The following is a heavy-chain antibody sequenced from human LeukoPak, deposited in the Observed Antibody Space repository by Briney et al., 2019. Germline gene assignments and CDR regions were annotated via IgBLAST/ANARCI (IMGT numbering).Heavy chain of an antibody. CDR3: ARERYGYLYYFDY. D-gene: IGHD5-18*01. CDR1: GGTFSSYA. Sequence: ASVKVSCKASGGTFSSYAISWVRQAPGQGLEWMGGIIPIFGTANSAQKFQGRGTITTDESTSTAYMELSSLRSEDTAVYYCARERYGYLYYFDYWGQGTLVTVSS. J-gene: IGHJ4*02. V-gene: IGHV1-69*05. CDR2: IIPIFGTA.